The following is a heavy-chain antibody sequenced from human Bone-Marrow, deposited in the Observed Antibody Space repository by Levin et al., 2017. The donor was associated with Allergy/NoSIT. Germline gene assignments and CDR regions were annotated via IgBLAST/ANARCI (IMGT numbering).Heavy chain of an antibody. V-gene: IGHV3-23*01. D-gene: IGHD2-15*01. J-gene: IGHJ3*02. CDR1: GFTFSSYA. Sequence: PGGSLRLSCAASGFTFSSYAMSWVRQAPGKGLEWVSAISGSGGSTYYADSVKGRFTISRDNSKNTLYLQMNSLRAEDTAVYYCANRYCSGGSCYVPDAFDIWGQGTMVTVSS. CDR3: ANRYCSGGSCYVPDAFDI. CDR2: ISGSGGST.